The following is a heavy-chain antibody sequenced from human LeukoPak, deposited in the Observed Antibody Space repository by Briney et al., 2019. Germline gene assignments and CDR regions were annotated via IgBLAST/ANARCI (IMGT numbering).Heavy chain of an antibody. CDR2: ISGSDGRT. CDR1: VFTFSNYD. J-gene: IGHJ2*01. CDR3: EKDPDHSSCLYWYFEL. V-gene: IGHV3-23*01. D-gene: IGHD6-19*01. Sequence: GGSLRLSCAASVFTFSNYDMSWVRHAPGKGLEWFSRISGSDGRTYYADSVTGRFNISRDSSKNTLYLQMNSMRVEDTAVYFCEKDPDHSSCLYWYFELWGRGTLVTVSS.